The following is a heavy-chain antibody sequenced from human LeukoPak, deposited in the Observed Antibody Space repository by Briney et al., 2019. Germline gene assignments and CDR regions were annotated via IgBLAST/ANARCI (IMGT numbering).Heavy chain of an antibody. CDR2: IIPIFGTA. J-gene: IGHJ6*02. Sequence: ASVKVSCKASGGTFSSYAISWVRQAPGQGLEWMGGIIPIFGTANYAQKFQGRVTITADESTSTAYMELSSLRSEDTAVYYCARAKKLRFLEWSDEYYYGMDVWGQGTTVTVSS. CDR1: GGTFSSYA. CDR3: ARAKKLRFLEWSDEYYYGMDV. D-gene: IGHD3-3*01. V-gene: IGHV1-69*13.